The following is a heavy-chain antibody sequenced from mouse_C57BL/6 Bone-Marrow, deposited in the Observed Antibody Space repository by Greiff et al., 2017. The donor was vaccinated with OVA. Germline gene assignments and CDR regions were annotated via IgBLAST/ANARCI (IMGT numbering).Heavy chain of an antibody. CDR1: GFTFSSYG. CDR3: ARRLGPAWFAY. CDR2: ISSGGSYT. Sequence: EVHLVESGGDLVKPGGSLKLSCAASGFTFSSYGMSWVRQTPDKRLEWVATISSGGSYTYYPDSVKGRFTISRDNAKNTLYLQMSSLKSEDTAMYYCARRLGPAWFAYWGQGTLVTVSA. D-gene: IGHD4-1*01. V-gene: IGHV5-6*01. J-gene: IGHJ3*01.